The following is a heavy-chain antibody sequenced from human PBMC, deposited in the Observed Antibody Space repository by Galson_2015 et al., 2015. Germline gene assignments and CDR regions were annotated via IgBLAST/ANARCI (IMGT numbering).Heavy chain of an antibody. J-gene: IGHJ4*02. CDR1: GFTFSSYS. V-gene: IGHV3-48*02. Sequence: SLRLSCAASGFTFSSYSMNWVRQAPGKGLEWVSYISSSSTIYYADSVKGRFTISRDNAKNSLYLQMNSLRDEDTAVYYCARDNSGSYPDYWGQGTLVTVSS. CDR2: ISSSSTI. CDR3: ARDNSGSYPDY. D-gene: IGHD1-26*01.